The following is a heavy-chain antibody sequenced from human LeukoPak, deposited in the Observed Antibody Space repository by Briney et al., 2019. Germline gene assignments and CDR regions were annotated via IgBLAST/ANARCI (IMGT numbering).Heavy chain of an antibody. D-gene: IGHD4-17*01. CDR2: ISGDGGST. J-gene: IGHJ4*02. V-gene: IGHV3-43*02. Sequence: GGSLRLSCAASGSTFDDYAMHWVRQAPGKGLEWVSLISGDGGSTYYADSVKGRFTISRDNSKNSLYLQMNSLRTEDTALYYCAKNRHDYGDWGPPGYWGQGTLVTVSS. CDR1: GSTFDDYA. CDR3: AKNRHDYGDWGPPGY.